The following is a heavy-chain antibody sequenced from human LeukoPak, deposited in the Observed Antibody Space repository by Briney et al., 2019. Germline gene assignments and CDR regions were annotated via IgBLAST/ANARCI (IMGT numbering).Heavy chain of an antibody. CDR3: ARRRYGSGYYYYYYGMDV. V-gene: IGHV4-34*01. Sequence: SENLSLTCAVYGGSFSGYYWSWIRQPPGKGLEWIGEINHSGCTNYNPSLKSRVTISVDTSKNQFSLKLSSVTAADTAVYYCARRRYGSGYYYYYYGMDVWGKGTTVTVSS. D-gene: IGHD3-10*01. CDR2: INHSGCT. J-gene: IGHJ6*04. CDR1: GGSFSGYY.